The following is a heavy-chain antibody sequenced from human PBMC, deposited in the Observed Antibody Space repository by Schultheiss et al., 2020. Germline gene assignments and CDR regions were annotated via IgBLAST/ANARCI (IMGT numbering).Heavy chain of an antibody. J-gene: IGHJ4*02. Sequence: GGSLRLSCAASGFTFSSYGMHWVRQAPGKGLEWVGSIRSKANSYATAYAASVKGRFTISRDNSKNTLYLQMNSLRAEDTAVYYCARGMITFGGVPEDYWGQGTRVTVS. CDR1: GFTFSSYG. CDR3: ARGMITFGGVPEDY. CDR2: IRSKANSYAT. D-gene: IGHD3-16*01. V-gene: IGHV3-73*01.